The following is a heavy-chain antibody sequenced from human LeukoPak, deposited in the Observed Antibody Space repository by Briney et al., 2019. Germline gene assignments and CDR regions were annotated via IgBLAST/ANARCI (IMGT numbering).Heavy chain of an antibody. CDR3: AKRLYYYDSSGYFGLFDY. Sequence: PGGSLRLSCAASGFTFSTYGMHWVRQAPGKGLEWVAFVRYDGSKKYYTNSVKGRFTISRDNSKNTLYLQMNSLRAEDTAVYYCAKRLYYYDSSGYFGLFDYWGQGTLVTVSS. D-gene: IGHD3-22*01. CDR2: VRYDGSKK. V-gene: IGHV3-30*02. CDR1: GFTFSTYG. J-gene: IGHJ4*02.